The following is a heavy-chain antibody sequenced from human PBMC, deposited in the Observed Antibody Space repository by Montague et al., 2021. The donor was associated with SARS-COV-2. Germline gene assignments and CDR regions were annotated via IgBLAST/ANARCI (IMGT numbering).Heavy chain of an antibody. D-gene: IGHD4/OR15-4a*01. Sequence: SETLSLTCTVSGGSISSFYWSWFRQPPGKGLEWIGYISDSGSTNYNPSLTSRVTMSVDTSKNQFSLKVNSATAADTAVYYCARHYSANPPAVYWGQGTLVTVSS. CDR2: ISDSGST. CDR3: ARHYSANPPAVY. CDR1: GGSISSFY. J-gene: IGHJ4*02. V-gene: IGHV4-59*08.